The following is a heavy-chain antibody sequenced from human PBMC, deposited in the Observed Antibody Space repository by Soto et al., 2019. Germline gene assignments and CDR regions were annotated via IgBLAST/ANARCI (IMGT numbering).Heavy chain of an antibody. J-gene: IGHJ6*03. CDR1: GYSFTNYS. CDR2: ISGFNGNT. CDR3: ARDRGVAPPVAGNTHYYYYMDV. Sequence: QAQLVQSGAEVKKPGASVTVSCKASGYSFTNYSITWVRQAPGQGREWMGWISGFNGNTHYAQKLQGRVTMTTDASTSTAYMELRSLRSDDTAVYYCARDRGVAPPVAGNTHYYYYMDVWGKGTTVTVSS. V-gene: IGHV1-18*01. D-gene: IGHD6-19*01.